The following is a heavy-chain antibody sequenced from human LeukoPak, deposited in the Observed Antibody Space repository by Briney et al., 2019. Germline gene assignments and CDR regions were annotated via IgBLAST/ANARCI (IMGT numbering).Heavy chain of an antibody. CDR3: ARENDMGYCSGGRCYKGYNAMDV. Sequence: ASVKVSCKASGYTFTSYYMHWVRQAPGHGLEWMGIINPSGGSTSYAQKFQGRVTMTRDTSTSTVYMELSSLRSEDTAVYYCARENDMGYCSGGRCYKGYNAMDVWGQGTTVTVSS. CDR2: INPSGGST. V-gene: IGHV1-46*01. J-gene: IGHJ6*02. D-gene: IGHD2-15*01. CDR1: GYTFTSYY.